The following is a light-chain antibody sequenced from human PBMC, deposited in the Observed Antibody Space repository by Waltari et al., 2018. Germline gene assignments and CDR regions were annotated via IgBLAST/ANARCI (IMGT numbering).Light chain of an antibody. J-gene: IGLJ2*01. CDR2: AKT. CDR3: QSYDSSLSGVV. Sequence: HQLRGAAPEHLIYAKTNRRAGVADRISASKYGTSASLAITGLQAADEAVYYCQSYDSSLSGVVFGGGTKLTVL. V-gene: IGLV1-40*01.